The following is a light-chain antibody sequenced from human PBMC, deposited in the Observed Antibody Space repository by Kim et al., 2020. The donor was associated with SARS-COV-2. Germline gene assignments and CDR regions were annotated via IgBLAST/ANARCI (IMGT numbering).Light chain of an antibody. J-gene: IGLJ3*02. CDR3: SAWDSSLSAWM. CDR1: SNNVGNQG. Sequence: QAGLTQPPSVSKGLRQTATLTCTGNSNNVGNQGAAWLQQHLGHPPKLLSYRNNNRPAGISERLSASRSGNTASLTITGLQPEDEADYYCSAWDSSLSAWMIGGGTQLTVL. CDR2: RNN. V-gene: IGLV10-54*01.